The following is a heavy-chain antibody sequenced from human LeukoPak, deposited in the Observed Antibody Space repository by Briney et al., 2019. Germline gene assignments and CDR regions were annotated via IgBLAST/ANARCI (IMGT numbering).Heavy chain of an antibody. J-gene: IGHJ4*02. V-gene: IGHV4-59*02. CDR2: IYYSGST. CDR1: GGSVSFDY. Sequence: PSETLSLTCTVSGGSVSFDYWSWIRQPPGKGLEWVGSIYYSGSTYYNPSLKSRVTISVDTSKNQFSLKLSSVTAADTAVYYCAKDDYWGQGTLVTVSS. CDR3: AKDDY.